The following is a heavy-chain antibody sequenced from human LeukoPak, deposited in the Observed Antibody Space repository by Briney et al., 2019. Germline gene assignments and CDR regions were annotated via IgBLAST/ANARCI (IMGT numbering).Heavy chain of an antibody. CDR3: ARENYYDSSGYSEGMDV. V-gene: IGHV4-4*07. J-gene: IGHJ6*02. Sequence: SETLSLTCTVSGGSISNSYLTWVRQPAGKGLEWIGRMYVSGTTNYNPSLRSRVTMSIDTSKNQFSLRLSSVTAADTAVYYCARENYYDSSGYSEGMDVWGQGTPVTVS. CDR1: GGSISNSY. CDR2: MYVSGTT. D-gene: IGHD3-22*01.